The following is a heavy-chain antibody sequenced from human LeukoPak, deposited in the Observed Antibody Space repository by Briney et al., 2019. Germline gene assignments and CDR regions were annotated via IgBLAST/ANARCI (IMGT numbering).Heavy chain of an antibody. D-gene: IGHD5-18*01. Sequence: GGSLRLSCAASGFKFSSYVMRWVRQAPGQGLEWVSVISGSGDTTYYADSVKGRFTISRDNSKNTLYLQMNSLRAEDTAVYYCAAARVPEYFQHWGQGTLVTVSS. J-gene: IGHJ1*01. CDR3: AAARVPEYFQH. CDR2: ISGSGDTT. V-gene: IGHV3-23*01. CDR1: GFKFSSYV.